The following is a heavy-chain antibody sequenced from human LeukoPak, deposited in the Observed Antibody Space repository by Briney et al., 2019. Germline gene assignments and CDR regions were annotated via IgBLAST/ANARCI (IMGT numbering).Heavy chain of an antibody. V-gene: IGHV1-8*03. D-gene: IGHD5-12*01. CDR1: GYTFTSYD. CDR2: MNPNSGNT. CDR3: ARGRRSVVATISYYYMDV. Sequence: VASVTVSCKASGYTFTSYDINWVRQAPGQGLEWMGWMNPNSGNTGYAQKFQGRVTITRNTSISTAYMELSSLRSEDTAVYYCARGRRSVVATISYYYMDVWGKGTTVTVSS. J-gene: IGHJ6*03.